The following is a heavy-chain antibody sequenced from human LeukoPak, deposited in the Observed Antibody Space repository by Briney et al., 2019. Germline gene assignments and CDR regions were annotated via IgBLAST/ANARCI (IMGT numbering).Heavy chain of an antibody. CDR1: GGSISSNY. D-gene: IGHD3-10*01. Sequence: SETLSLTCTVSGGSISSNYWSWIRQPPGKGLEWIGWIYYSGSTTYNPSLKSRVTMSLDTSKTQFSLKLSSVTAADTAVYFCARQIDGCVYFDYWGQGALVTVSS. CDR3: ARQIDGCVYFDY. J-gene: IGHJ4*02. CDR2: IYYSGST. V-gene: IGHV4-59*08.